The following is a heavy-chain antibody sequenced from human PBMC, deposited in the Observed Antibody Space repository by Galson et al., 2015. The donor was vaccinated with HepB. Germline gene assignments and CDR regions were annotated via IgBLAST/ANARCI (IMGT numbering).Heavy chain of an antibody. V-gene: IGHV3-64D*06. CDR1: GFSFRSYL. CDR2: ISSKGDST. Sequence: SLRLSCAVSGFSFRSYLMHWVRQAPGKGLEYVSAISSKGDSTFYADSVKGRFTISRDNSKNTLFLHMGSLSTEDTAVYYCVKDLYASGWYQTRFDFWGQGTLVTVSS. J-gene: IGHJ4*02. CDR3: VKDLYASGWYQTRFDF. D-gene: IGHD6-13*01.